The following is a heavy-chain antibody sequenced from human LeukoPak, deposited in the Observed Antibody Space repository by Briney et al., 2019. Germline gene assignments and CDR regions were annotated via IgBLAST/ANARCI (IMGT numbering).Heavy chain of an antibody. Sequence: GASVKVSCKASGYTFTSYDINWVRQATGQGLEWMGWMNPNSGNTGYAQKFQGRVTMTRNTSISTAYMELSSLRSEDTAVYYCAKGENGEWLSAPPDAFDIWGQGTMVTVSP. J-gene: IGHJ3*02. CDR1: GYTFTSYD. CDR3: AKGENGEWLSAPPDAFDI. D-gene: IGHD3-3*01. CDR2: MNPNSGNT. V-gene: IGHV1-8*01.